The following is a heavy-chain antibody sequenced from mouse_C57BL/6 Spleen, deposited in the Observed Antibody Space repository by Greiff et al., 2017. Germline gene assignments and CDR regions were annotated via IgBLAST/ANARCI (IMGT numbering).Heavy chain of an antibody. Sequence: VQLKESGPELVKPGASVKISCKASGYSFTDYNMNWVKQSNGKSLEWIGVINPNYGTTSYNKKFKGKATLPVDQSSSTAYMQLNSLTSEDSAVYYCARSVDYGSRYDFDYWGQGTTLTVSS. J-gene: IGHJ2*01. V-gene: IGHV1-39*01. CDR3: ARSVDYGSRYDFDY. D-gene: IGHD1-1*01. CDR2: INPNYGTT. CDR1: GYSFTDYN.